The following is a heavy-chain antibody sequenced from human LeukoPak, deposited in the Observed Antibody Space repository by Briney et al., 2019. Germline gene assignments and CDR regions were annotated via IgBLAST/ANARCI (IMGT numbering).Heavy chain of an antibody. CDR3: VKEGNGAFDI. V-gene: IGHV3-64D*09. Sequence: PGGSLRLSCSASGFTFSSYVMFWVRQAPGKGLEYVSAVSSIGGRTYYADSVKGRFTISRDNSKNTLYLQMISLRPEDTAVYYCVKEGNGAFDIWGQGTMVTVSS. D-gene: IGHD2-8*01. J-gene: IGHJ3*02. CDR2: VSSIGGRT. CDR1: GFTFSSYV.